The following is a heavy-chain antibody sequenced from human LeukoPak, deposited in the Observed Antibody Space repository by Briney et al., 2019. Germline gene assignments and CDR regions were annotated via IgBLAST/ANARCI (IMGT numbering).Heavy chain of an antibody. CDR2: IKSKRDGGTI. CDR1: GFTFSNAW. J-gene: IGHJ4*02. V-gene: IGHV3-15*01. Sequence: GGSLRLSCAASGFTFSNAWMTWVRQAPGKGLEWVGRIKSKRDGGTIDYAAPVKGRFTISRDDSKVTLYLQMNSLKIEDPAVYYCTKVGSAWNFDYWGQGTLVTVSS. CDR3: TKVGSAWNFDY. D-gene: IGHD6-25*01.